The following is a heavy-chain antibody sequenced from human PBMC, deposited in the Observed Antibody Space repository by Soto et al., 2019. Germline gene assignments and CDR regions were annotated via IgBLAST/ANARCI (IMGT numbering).Heavy chain of an antibody. J-gene: IGHJ4*02. Sequence: QVQLVESGGGVVQPGRSLRLSCAASGFTFSSYGMHWVRQAPGKGLEWVAVIWYDGSNKYYADSVKGRFTISRDNSKNTLYLQMNSLRAEDTAVYYCARVALSYFDWPLSHLYYFDYWGQGTLVTVSS. CDR1: GFTFSSYG. V-gene: IGHV3-33*01. CDR2: IWYDGSNK. D-gene: IGHD3-9*01. CDR3: ARVALSYFDWPLSHLYYFDY.